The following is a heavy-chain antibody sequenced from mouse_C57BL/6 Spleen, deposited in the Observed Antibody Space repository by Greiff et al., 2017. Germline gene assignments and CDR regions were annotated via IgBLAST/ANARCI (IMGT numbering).Heavy chain of an antibody. CDR3: ARDYRAMDY. CDR2: INYDGSST. CDR1: GFTFSDYY. Sequence: EVKLMESEGGLVQPGSSMKLSCTASGFTFSDYYMAWVRQVPEKGLEWVANINYDGSSTYYLDSLKSRFIISRDNAKNILYLQMSSLKSEDTATYYCARDYRAMDYWGQGTSVTVSS. V-gene: IGHV5-16*01. J-gene: IGHJ4*01.